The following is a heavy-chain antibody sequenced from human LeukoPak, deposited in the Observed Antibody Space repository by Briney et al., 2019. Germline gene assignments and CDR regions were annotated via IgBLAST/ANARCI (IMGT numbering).Heavy chain of an antibody. CDR2: IYTSGST. V-gene: IGHV4-61*02. D-gene: IGHD3-22*01. CDR3: ARGYYDSSGYYHEGY. CDR1: GGSISSGSYY. J-gene: IGHJ4*02. Sequence: SQTLSLTCTVSGGSISSGSYYWSWIRQPAGKGLEWIGRIYTSGSTNYNPSLKSRVTIPVDTSKNQFSLKLSSVTAADTAVYYCARGYYDSSGYYHEGYWGQGTLVTVPS.